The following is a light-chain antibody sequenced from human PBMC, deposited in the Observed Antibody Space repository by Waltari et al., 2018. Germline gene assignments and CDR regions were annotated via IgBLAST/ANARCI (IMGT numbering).Light chain of an antibody. V-gene: IGKV1-16*02. J-gene: IGKJ4*01. Sequence: DIQMTQSPSTLSASVGHSVTITCRASQDISDSLAWFQQKPGRAPKYLIYAASNLQDGVPSKFSGSESGTDFTLTISSLQPEDFATYYCQQYKSVPLTFGGGTKVEI. CDR2: AAS. CDR3: QQYKSVPLT. CDR1: QDISDS.